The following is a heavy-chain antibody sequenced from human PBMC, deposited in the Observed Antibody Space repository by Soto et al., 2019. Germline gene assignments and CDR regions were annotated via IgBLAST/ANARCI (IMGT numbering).Heavy chain of an antibody. CDR1: GGTFSSYA. CDR3: ARHGETLNSLAAAGISHSNYYYYYGMDV. D-gene: IGHD6-13*01. V-gene: IGHV1-69*13. CDR2: IIPIFGTA. Sequence: ASVKVSCKASGGTFSSYAISWVRQAPGQGLEWMGGIIPIFGTANYAQKFQGRVTITADESTSTAYMELSSLRSEDTAVYYCARHGETLNSLAAAGISHSNYYYYYGMDVWGQGTTVTVSS. J-gene: IGHJ6*02.